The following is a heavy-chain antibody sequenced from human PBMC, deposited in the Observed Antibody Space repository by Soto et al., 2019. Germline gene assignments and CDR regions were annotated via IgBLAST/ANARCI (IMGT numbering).Heavy chain of an antibody. CDR2: CMPFFDIR. CDR3: AREERDLESALVPDAIDGMDV. Sequence: QVQLVQSGAEVKKPGSSVKVSCKAYGGIFSRHSITWVRQAPGHGLERMGRCMPFFDIRSYAQKLQGRVTITAYKATSTAYMELSSLRSEDTAVYYVAREERDLESALVPDAIDGMDVWGQGTTVTVSS. V-gene: IGHV1-69*08. CDR1: GGIFSRHS. D-gene: IGHD2-2*01. J-gene: IGHJ6*02.